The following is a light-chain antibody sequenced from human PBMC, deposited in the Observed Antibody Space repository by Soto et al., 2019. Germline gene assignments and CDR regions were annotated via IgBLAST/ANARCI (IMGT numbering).Light chain of an antibody. CDR3: CSYAGSSTCV. V-gene: IGLV2-14*01. Sequence: QSALTQPASVSGSPGQSITISCTGTSSDVGGYNYVSWYQQHPGKAPKLMIYDVSNRPSGVSNRFSGSKSGNTASLTITGLQAEDEADYYCCSYAGSSTCVFGGGTKLTVL. CDR2: DVS. J-gene: IGLJ2*01. CDR1: SSDVGGYNY.